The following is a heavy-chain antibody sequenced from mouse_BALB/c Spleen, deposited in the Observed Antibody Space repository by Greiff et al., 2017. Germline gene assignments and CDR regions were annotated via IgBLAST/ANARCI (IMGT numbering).Heavy chain of an antibody. CDR3: ARFPITAADMDY. Sequence: QVQLKQPGAELVRPGASVKLSCKASGYTFTSYWMNWVKQRPEQGLEWIGRIDPYDSETHYNQKFKDKAILTVDKSSSTAYMQRSSLTSEDAAVYYCARFPITAADMDYWGQGTTLTVSS. CDR2: IDPYDSET. V-gene: IGHV1-52*01. J-gene: IGHJ2*01. CDR1: GYTFTSYW. D-gene: IGHD1-2*01.